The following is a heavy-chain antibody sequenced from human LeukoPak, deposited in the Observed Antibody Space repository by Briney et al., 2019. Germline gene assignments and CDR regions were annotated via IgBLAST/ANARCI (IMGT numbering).Heavy chain of an antibody. CDR2: IYTSGST. V-gene: IGHV4-4*07. J-gene: IGHJ3*02. CDR3: ARETYSSGWYPVAFDI. CDR1: GGSISSYF. D-gene: IGHD6-19*01. Sequence: PSETLSLTCTVSGGSISSYFWSWIRQPAGKGLEWIGRIYTSGSTNYNPSLKSRVTLSVDTSKNQFSLNLSSVTAADTAVYYCARETYSSGWYPVAFDIWGQGTMVTVSS.